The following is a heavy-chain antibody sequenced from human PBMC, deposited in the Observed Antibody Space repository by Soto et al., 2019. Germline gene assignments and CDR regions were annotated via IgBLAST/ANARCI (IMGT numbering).Heavy chain of an antibody. CDR3: AKKVNSGPGSQYFDY. V-gene: IGHV3-23*01. Sequence: GGSLRLSCAASGFTFSSYSMSWVRQAPGKGLEWVSGFRSSGDDGTTYYADSVKGRFTISRDNSKNTLFLQMDNLRAEDTAIYYCAKKVNSGPGSQYFDYWGQGTLVTSPQ. CDR2: FRSSGDDGTT. D-gene: IGHD3-10*01. CDR1: GFTFSSYS. J-gene: IGHJ4*02.